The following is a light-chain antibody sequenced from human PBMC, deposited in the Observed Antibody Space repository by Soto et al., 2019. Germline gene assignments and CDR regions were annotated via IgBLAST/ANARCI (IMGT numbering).Light chain of an antibody. CDR2: DAS. Sequence: EIVLTQSPATLSLSPGERATLSCRAGQSVSTSLAWYQQSPGQAPRLLIYDASNRATGIPARFSGSGSGTDFTLTISSLEPEDCAVYYCQQRSDWPLTFGGGTKVEIK. J-gene: IGKJ4*01. CDR1: QSVSTS. V-gene: IGKV3-11*01. CDR3: QQRSDWPLT.